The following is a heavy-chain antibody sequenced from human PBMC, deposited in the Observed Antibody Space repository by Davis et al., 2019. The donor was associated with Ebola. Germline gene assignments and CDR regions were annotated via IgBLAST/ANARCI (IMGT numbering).Heavy chain of an antibody. CDR1: GGSFSGYY. V-gene: IGHV4-34*01. CDR3: ARRRGYSYGYLY. D-gene: IGHD5-18*01. CDR2: INHSGST. J-gene: IGHJ4*02. Sequence: MPAGSLRLSCAVYGGSFSGYYWSWIRQPPGKGLEWIGEINHSGSTNYNPSLKSRVTISVDTSKNQFSLKLSSVTAADTAVYYCARRRGYSYGYLYWGQGTLVTVSS.